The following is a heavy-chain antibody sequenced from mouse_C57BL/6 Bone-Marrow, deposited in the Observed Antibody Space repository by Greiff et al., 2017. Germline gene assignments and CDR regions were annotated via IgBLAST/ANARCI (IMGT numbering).Heavy chain of an antibody. V-gene: IGHV5-4*01. J-gene: IGHJ1*03. CDR2: ISDGGSYT. CDR3: ARDMKAYYSNYDWYFDV. D-gene: IGHD2-5*01. CDR1: GFTFSSYA. Sequence: EVKLMESGGGLVKPGGSLKLSCAASGFTFSSYAMSWVRQTPEKRLEWVATISDGGSYTYYPDNVKGRFTISRDNAKNNLYLQMSHLKSEDTAMYYCARDMKAYYSNYDWYFDVWGTGTTVTVSS.